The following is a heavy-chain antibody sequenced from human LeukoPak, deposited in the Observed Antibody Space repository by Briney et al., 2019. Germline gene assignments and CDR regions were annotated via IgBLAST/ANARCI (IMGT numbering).Heavy chain of an antibody. D-gene: IGHD3-9*01. CDR1: GYRFTSYG. J-gene: IGHJ4*02. V-gene: IGHV1-18*01. CDR2: IIAYNGNT. Sequence: AAVKVSCKASGYRFTSYGISWVRQAPGQGLEWMGWIIAYNGNTNYAQKLQGRVTMTTDTSTSTAYMELRSLRSDDTAVYYCARGGDGDILTGLVFDYWGQGTLVTVS. CDR3: ARGGDGDILTGLVFDY.